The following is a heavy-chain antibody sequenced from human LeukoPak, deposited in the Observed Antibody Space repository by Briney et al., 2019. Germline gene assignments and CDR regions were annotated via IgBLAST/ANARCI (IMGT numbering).Heavy chain of an antibody. Sequence: GASVKVSCKASGYTFTSYGISWVRQAPGQGLEWMGRIIPILGIANYAQKFQGRVTITADKSTSTAYMELSSLRSEDTAVYYCARGIVGATSGYFDYWGQGTLVTVSS. CDR2: IIPILGIA. V-gene: IGHV1-69*04. J-gene: IGHJ4*02. CDR3: ARGIVGATSGYFDY. D-gene: IGHD1-26*01. CDR1: GYTFTSYG.